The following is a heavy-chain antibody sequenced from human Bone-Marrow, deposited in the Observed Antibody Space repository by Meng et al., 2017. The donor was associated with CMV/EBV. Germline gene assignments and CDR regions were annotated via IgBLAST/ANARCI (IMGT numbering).Heavy chain of an antibody. D-gene: IGHD3-22*01. Sequence: SRYAMRWVRQAPGKGLEWVSAISGSGGSTYYADAVKGRFTISRDISKTPLYLQMNSLRAEDTAVYYCAKDNKGHYYDSSGYSNAMDYWGQGTLVTVSS. CDR3: AKDNKGHYYDSSGYSNAMDY. J-gene: IGHJ4*02. V-gene: IGHV3-23*01. CDR2: ISGSGGST. CDR1: SRYA.